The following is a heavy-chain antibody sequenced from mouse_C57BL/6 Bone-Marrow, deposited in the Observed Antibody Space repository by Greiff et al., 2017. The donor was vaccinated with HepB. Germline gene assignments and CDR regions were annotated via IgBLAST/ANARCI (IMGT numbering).Heavy chain of an antibody. Sequence: VQLQQPGAELVKPGASVKMSCKASGYTFTSYWITWVKQRPGQGLEWIGDIYPVSGSTNYNEKFKSKATLTVDTSSSTAYMQLSSLTSEDSAVYYYSRCDGYYDAMDYWGQGTSVTVSS. CDR3: SRCDGYYDAMDY. J-gene: IGHJ4*01. D-gene: IGHD2-3*01. CDR1: GYTFTSYW. V-gene: IGHV1-55*01. CDR2: IYPVSGST.